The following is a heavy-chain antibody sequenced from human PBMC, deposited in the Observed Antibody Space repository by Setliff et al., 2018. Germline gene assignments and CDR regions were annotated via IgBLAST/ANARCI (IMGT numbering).Heavy chain of an antibody. D-gene: IGHD3-10*01. V-gene: IGHV4-38-2*01. CDR3: ARVKGGRGFGELLSNWFDP. CDR2: IYHSGST. Sequence: SETLSLTCAVSGYSISTGYYWGWIRQPPGKGLEWMGSIYHSGSTYYNPSLKSRVTISVDTSKNQFSMKLSSVTAADTAVYYSARVKGGRGFGELLSNWFDPWGQGTLVTVSS. CDR1: GYSISTGYY. J-gene: IGHJ5*02.